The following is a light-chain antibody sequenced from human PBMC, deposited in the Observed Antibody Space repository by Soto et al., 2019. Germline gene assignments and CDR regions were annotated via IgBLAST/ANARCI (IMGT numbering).Light chain of an antibody. CDR2: XXX. J-gene: IGLJ1*01. Sequence: QSVLTQPPSASGSPGQSVTISCTGTSSDVGKYDYVSWFQHHPGKAPKLIXXXXXXRPSGVPDRFSGSKSGSTASLTVSGLQTEDEADYYCNSYVAGSNVFGTGTKVTVL. CDR1: SSDVGKYDY. V-gene: IGLV2-8*01. CDR3: NSYVAGSNV.